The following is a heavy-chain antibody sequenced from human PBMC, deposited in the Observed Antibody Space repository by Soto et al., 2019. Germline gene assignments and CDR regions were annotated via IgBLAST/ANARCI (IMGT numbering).Heavy chain of an antibody. J-gene: IGHJ6*02. D-gene: IGHD1-26*01. CDR1: GFTFSSYA. Sequence: QVQLVESGGGVVQPGRSLRLSCAASGFTFSSYAMHWVRQAPGKGLEWVAVISYDGSNKYYADSVKGRFTISRDNSKNTLYLQMNSLRAEDTAVYYCAREGGSYLDGMDVWGQGTTVTVSS. CDR3: AREGGSYLDGMDV. V-gene: IGHV3-30-3*01. CDR2: ISYDGSNK.